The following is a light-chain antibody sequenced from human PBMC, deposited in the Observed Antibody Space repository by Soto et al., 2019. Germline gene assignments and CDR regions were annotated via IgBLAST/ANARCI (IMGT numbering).Light chain of an antibody. Sequence: IRMTQSPSTLCAFVGDRVTITCRASQSISSWLAWYQQKPGKAPKLLIYDASSLESGVPSRFSGSGSGTEFTLTISSLQPDDFATYYCQQYNSYPLTFGQGTKVDIK. CDR3: QQYNSYPLT. J-gene: IGKJ1*01. V-gene: IGKV1-5*01. CDR2: DAS. CDR1: QSISSW.